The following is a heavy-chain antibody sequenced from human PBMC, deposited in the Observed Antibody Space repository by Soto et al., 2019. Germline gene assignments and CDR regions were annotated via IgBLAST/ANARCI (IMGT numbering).Heavy chain of an antibody. CDR2: TYFRSKWYN. J-gene: IGHJ5*02. V-gene: IGHV6-1*01. D-gene: IGHD5-12*01. CDR1: GDSVSSNTAS. Sequence: PSQNPSLTCAISGDSVSSNTASWNWIRQSPSRGLEWLGRTYFRSKWYNDYAVSVKSRIIINPDTSNNQFSLQLNSVTPEDTAVYFCAKGDNLGPKTGYAFDPWGQGIMVTVSS. CDR3: AKGDNLGPKTGYAFDP.